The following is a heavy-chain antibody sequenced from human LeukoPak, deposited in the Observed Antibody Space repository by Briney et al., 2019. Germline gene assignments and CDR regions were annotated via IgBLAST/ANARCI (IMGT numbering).Heavy chain of an antibody. CDR2: IAGGGGRT. D-gene: IGHD1-26*01. Sequence: GGSLRLSCAASGFTFSSYAMTWVRQAPGKGLGWVSAIAGGGGRTYCADSVKGRFSISRDNSKNTLYLQMNSLRAEDTAVYYCAKHSGNYYFDYWGQGTLVTVSS. J-gene: IGHJ4*02. CDR1: GFTFSSYA. V-gene: IGHV3-23*01. CDR3: AKHSGNYYFDY.